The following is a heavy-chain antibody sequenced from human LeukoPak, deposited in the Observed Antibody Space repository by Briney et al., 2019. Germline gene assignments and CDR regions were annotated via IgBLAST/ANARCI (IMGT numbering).Heavy chain of an antibody. D-gene: IGHD4-11*01. V-gene: IGHV3-48*01. CDR1: GFTFSAYS. CDR2: IGSSSSPI. CDR3: ARDQDYSFDY. Sequence: PGGSLRLSCAASGFTFSAYSMNWVRQAPGKGLEWVSYIGSSSSPIYYADSVKGRFTISRDNAKNSLYLQMDSLRAEDTAVYYCARDQDYSFDYWGQGTLVTVSS. J-gene: IGHJ4*02.